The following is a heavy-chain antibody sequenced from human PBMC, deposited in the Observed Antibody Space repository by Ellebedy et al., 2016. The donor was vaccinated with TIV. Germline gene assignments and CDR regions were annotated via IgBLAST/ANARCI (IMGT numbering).Heavy chain of an antibody. CDR1: GGSFSGYY. Sequence: SETLSLTCAVYGGSFSGYYWSWIRQPPGKGLEWIGEINHSGSTNYNPSLKSRVTISVDTSKNQFSLKLSSVTAADTAVYYCARRLRLSYFDYWGQGTLVTVSS. V-gene: IGHV4-34*01. D-gene: IGHD5-12*01. CDR3: ARRLRLSYFDY. CDR2: INHSGST. J-gene: IGHJ4*02.